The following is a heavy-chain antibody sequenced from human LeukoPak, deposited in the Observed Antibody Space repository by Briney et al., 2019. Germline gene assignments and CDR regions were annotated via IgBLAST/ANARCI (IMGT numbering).Heavy chain of an antibody. V-gene: IGHV3-30*01. CDR2: ISRDGSKT. CDR3: ARDSAYRYDSGSSGPHYFDY. J-gene: IGHJ4*02. CDR1: GFIFSNYA. D-gene: IGHD3-10*01. Sequence: GGSVRLSCAASGFIFSNYAMLWVRQAPGRGLEWVALISRDGSKTYHADAVKGRFSISRDNSKNTLYLQLNSLCADDTAVYYCARDSAYRYDSGSSGPHYFDYWGQGTLVTVSS.